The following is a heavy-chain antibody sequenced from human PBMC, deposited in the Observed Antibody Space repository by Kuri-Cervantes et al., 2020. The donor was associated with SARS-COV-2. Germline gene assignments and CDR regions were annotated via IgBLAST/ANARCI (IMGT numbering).Heavy chain of an antibody. J-gene: IGHJ4*02. Sequence: GESLKIFCVASGFTFRSYGVTWVRQAPGRGLEWVSSISSGSDYIYYADSVKGRFSVSRGNAENSLSLQMNSLTAGDTTVYYCARDRGYCDGGGCYSTGFSFDYWGQGALVTVSS. V-gene: IGHV3-21*01. D-gene: IGHD2-15*01. CDR3: ARDRGYCDGGGCYSTGFSFDY. CDR2: ISSGSDYI. CDR1: GFTFRSYG.